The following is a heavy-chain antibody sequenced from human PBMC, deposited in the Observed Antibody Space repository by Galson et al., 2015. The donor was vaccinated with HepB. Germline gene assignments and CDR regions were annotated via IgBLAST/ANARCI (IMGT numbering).Heavy chain of an antibody. D-gene: IGHD3-22*01. J-gene: IGHJ4*02. CDR1: GFTFSSYA. Sequence: LRLSCAASGFTFSSYAMSWVRQAPGKGLEWVSAISGSGGSTYYADSVKGRFTISRDNSKNTLYLQMNSLRAEDTAVYYCAKELYYYDSSGYYSTSLGFDYWGQGTLVTVSS. CDR3: AKELYYYDSSGYYSTSLGFDY. V-gene: IGHV3-23*01. CDR2: ISGSGGST.